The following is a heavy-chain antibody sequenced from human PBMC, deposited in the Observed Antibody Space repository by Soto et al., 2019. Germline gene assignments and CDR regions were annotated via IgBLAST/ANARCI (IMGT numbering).Heavy chain of an antibody. V-gene: IGHV4-4*02. CDR3: ARGGDWQFDY. CDR2: IHHSGRT. J-gene: IGHJ4*02. D-gene: IGHD2-21*02. CDR1: GDSISSDKW. Sequence: QVQPQESGPGLVKPSGTLSLTCAVSGDSISSDKWWSWVRQPPGKGLEWIGEIHHSGRTNYNPSLKSRVTILVEKSKNQVSLELSSMTAADTDVYYCARGGDWQFDYWGQGTLVTVSS.